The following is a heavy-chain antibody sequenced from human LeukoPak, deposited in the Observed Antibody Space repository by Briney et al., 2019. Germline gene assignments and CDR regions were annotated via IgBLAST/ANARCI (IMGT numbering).Heavy chain of an antibody. CDR3: VRSPIGASAY. CDR1: GYTFTDSY. Sequence: GASVTVSCTPSGYTFTDSYIHWVRQAPGVGLQWMGWISPNNGDTKYAEDFQDRVTMTRDTSINTAYMELTGLTPDDTAVYYCVRSPIGASAYWGRGTLVTVSS. D-gene: IGHD3-10*01. CDR2: ISPNNGDT. V-gene: IGHV1-2*02. J-gene: IGHJ4*02.